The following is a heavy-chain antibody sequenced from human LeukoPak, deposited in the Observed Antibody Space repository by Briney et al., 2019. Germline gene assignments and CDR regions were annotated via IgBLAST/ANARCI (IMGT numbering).Heavy chain of an antibody. J-gene: IGHJ5*02. D-gene: IGHD2-21*01. CDR2: INPNSGGT. Sequence: ASVKVSCKTSGYSFTDYYMHWVRQAPGQGLEWMGWINPNSGGTSSAQKFQGRATMTRDTSITTVYMEVSWLTSDDTAIYYCARADRLHGGPYLIGPWGQGTLVTVSS. V-gene: IGHV1-2*02. CDR3: ARADRLHGGPYLIGP. CDR1: GYSFTDYY.